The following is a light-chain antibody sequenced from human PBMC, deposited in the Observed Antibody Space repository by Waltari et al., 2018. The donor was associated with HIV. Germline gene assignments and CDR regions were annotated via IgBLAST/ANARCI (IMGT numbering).Light chain of an antibody. J-gene: IGKJ2*01. CDR3: QQYYYIPYT. Sequence: EIVMTQSPATLSVSPGERATLSCRASQSVSSNLAWYQQKPGQAPRLLIYGASTRATGIPARFSGSGSGRNFSLTISSLQAEDVAVYFCQQYYYIPYTFGQGTKLEIK. CDR2: GAS. CDR1: QSVSSN. V-gene: IGKV3-15*01.